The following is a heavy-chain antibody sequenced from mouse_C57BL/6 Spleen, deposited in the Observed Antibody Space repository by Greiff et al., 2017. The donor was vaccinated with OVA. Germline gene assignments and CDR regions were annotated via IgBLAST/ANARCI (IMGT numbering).Heavy chain of an antibody. Sequence: EVQVVESGGDLVKPGGSLKLSCAASGFTFSSYGMSWVRQTPDKRLEWVATISSGGSYTYYPDSVKGRFTISRDNAKNTLYLRMSSLKSEDTAMYYCARGGSTPFAYWGQGTLVTVSA. CDR3: ARGGSTPFAY. CDR1: GFTFSSYG. J-gene: IGHJ3*01. V-gene: IGHV5-6*01. CDR2: ISSGGSYT. D-gene: IGHD1-1*01.